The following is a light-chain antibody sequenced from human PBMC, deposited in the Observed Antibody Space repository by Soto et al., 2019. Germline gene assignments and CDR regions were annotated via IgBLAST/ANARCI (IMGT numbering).Light chain of an antibody. J-gene: IGKJ1*01. CDR1: QSVSSSQ. CDR2: GGS. V-gene: IGKV3-20*01. Sequence: EIMLTKSPVTLSLSTGERATLSCRASQSVSSSQLAWYQQKPGQAPRLLIYGGSSRATGIPDRFSGSGSGTDFTLTISRLEPEDFAVYYCHQYGSSSWTFGQGAKLDI. CDR3: HQYGSSSWT.